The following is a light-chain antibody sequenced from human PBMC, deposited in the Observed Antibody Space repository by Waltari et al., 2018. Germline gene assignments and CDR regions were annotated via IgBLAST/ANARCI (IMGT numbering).Light chain of an antibody. Sequence: IVLTQSPDTLSLSPGQRATLSCRASQTINNNFLVWYQQKPGQAPRLLIHGASSRATGFPDRFSGSGSGTDFTLTISRLESEDFAVYYCQQYDGSILTFGGGTKVEI. CDR1: QTINNNF. CDR3: QQYDGSILT. J-gene: IGKJ4*01. V-gene: IGKV3-20*01. CDR2: GAS.